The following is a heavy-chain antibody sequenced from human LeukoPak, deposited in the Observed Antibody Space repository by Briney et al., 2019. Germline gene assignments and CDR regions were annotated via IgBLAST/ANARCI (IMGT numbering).Heavy chain of an antibody. V-gene: IGHV4-39*01. CDR2: IYYSGST. J-gene: IGHJ4*02. Sequence: SETLSLTCTVSGGSISSSSYYWGWIRQPPGKGLEWIGGIYYSGSTYYNPSLKSRVTMSVDTSKNQFSLKLSSVTAADTAVFYCARRSSGATRYYFDYWGQGTLVTVSS. D-gene: IGHD1-26*01. CDR3: ARRSSGATRYYFDY. CDR1: GGSISSSSYY.